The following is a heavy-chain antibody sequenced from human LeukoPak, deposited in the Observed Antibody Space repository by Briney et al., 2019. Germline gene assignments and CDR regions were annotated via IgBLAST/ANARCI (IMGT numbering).Heavy chain of an antibody. CDR1: GFMFSTCG. Sequence: GGSLRLSCADSGFMFSTCGMSWVRQAPGKGLEWVSGINGGGGSTYYADSVRGRFTISRDNSKNTLYLQMNSLRAEDTAVYYCAKGAGTDRTWGQGTLVTVSS. CDR3: AKGAGTDRT. V-gene: IGHV3-23*01. J-gene: IGHJ5*02. CDR2: INGGGGST.